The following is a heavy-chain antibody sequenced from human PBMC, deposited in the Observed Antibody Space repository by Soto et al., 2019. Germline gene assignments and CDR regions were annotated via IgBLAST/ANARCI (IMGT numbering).Heavy chain of an antibody. V-gene: IGHV1-58*01. Sequence: VASVKVSCKXSGLTFIDSAVQWVRQTRGHRLEWIGWIVVGSGNTNYAQEFQGRVTITRDMSTNTLYLQMNSLRAEDTAVYYCAKDPYYYDSSDAFDIWGQGTMVTVSS. D-gene: IGHD3-22*01. CDR3: AKDPYYYDSSDAFDI. CDR1: GLTFIDSA. CDR2: IVVGSGNT. J-gene: IGHJ3*02.